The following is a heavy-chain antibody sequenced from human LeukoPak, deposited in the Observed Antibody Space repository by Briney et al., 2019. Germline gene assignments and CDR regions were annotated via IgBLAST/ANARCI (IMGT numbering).Heavy chain of an antibody. V-gene: IGHV4-31*03. CDR2: IYHSGRS. J-gene: IGHJ4*02. CDR1: GDSISNGVKY. CDR3: ARDQVECIGGTCQSRVGFDF. D-gene: IGHD1-26*01. Sequence: PSETLSLTCTVSGDSISNGVKYWSWIRQHPGRGLEWIGYIYHSGRSYYNPSLKSRITMSVDTSKNQFSLNLSSVTAADTAVYYWARDQVECIGGTCQSRVGFDFWGQGTLVTVSS.